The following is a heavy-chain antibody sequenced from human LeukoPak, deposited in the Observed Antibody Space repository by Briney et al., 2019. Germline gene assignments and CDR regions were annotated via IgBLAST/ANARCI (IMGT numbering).Heavy chain of an antibody. CDR2: ISGSGGST. D-gene: IGHD1-1*01. Sequence: GGSLRLFCAASGFTFSSYAMSWVRQAPGKGLEWVSAISGSGGSTYYADSVKGRFTISRDNSKNTLYLQMNSLRAEDTAVYYCARKYWNAWYYYYGMDVWGQGTTVTVSS. CDR3: ARKYWNAWYYYYGMDV. CDR1: GFTFSSYA. V-gene: IGHV3-23*01. J-gene: IGHJ6*02.